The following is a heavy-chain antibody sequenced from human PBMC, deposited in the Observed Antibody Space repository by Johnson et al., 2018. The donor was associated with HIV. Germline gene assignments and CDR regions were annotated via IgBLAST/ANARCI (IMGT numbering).Heavy chain of an antibody. V-gene: IGHV3-20*04. J-gene: IGHJ3*02. CDR2: INWNGGST. D-gene: IGHD4-23*01. Sequence: EKLVESGGGVVRPGGSLRLSCAASGFRFDDHGMSWVRQAPGQGLEWGSGINWNGGSTGYAYYVMGRFTISRDNAKNSLYLQMNSLRAEDTALYYCASQRWKQGDAFDIWGQGTMVTVSS. CDR3: ASQRWKQGDAFDI. CDR1: GFRFDDHG.